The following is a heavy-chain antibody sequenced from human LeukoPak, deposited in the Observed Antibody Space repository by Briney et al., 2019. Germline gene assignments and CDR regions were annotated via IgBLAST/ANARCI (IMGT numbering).Heavy chain of an antibody. V-gene: IGHV3-7*01. J-gene: IGHJ4*02. CDR3: ARDALGELSTIDY. CDR2: IKEDGSEK. D-gene: IGHD3-16*02. CDR1: GFSFSTYW. Sequence: GGSLRLSCAASGFSFSTYWMSWVRQAPGKGLEWVANIKEDGSEKYHVDSVKGRFSISRDNAKNSLYLQMNSLRAEDTAVYYCARDALGELSTIDYWGQGTLVTVSS.